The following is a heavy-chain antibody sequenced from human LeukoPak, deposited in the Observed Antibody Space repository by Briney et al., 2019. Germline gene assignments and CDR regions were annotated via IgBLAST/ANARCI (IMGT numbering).Heavy chain of an antibody. Sequence: GGSLRLSCAASGFTFSDYYMSWIRQAPGKGLEWVSYISSSGSTIYYAYSVKGRFTISRDNAKNSLYLQMNSLRAEDTAVYYCARGVGYYAAYYYYYGMDVWGQGTTVTVSS. CDR1: GFTFSDYY. J-gene: IGHJ6*02. CDR3: ARGVGYYAAYYYYYGMDV. V-gene: IGHV3-11*01. D-gene: IGHD2/OR15-2a*01. CDR2: ISSSGSTI.